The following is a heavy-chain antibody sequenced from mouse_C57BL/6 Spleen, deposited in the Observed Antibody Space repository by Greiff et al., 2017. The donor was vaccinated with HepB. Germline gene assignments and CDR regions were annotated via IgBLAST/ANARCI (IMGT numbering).Heavy chain of an antibody. CDR1: GFTFSDYG. CDR3: ARHGYDPFDY. Sequence: EVMLVESGGGLVKPGGSLKLSCAASGFTFSDYGMHWVRQAPEKGLEWVAYISSGSSTIYYADTVKGRFTISRDNAKNTLFLQMTSLRSEDTAMYYCARHGYDPFDYWGQGTTLTVSS. J-gene: IGHJ2*01. D-gene: IGHD2-2*01. V-gene: IGHV5-17*01. CDR2: ISSGSSTI.